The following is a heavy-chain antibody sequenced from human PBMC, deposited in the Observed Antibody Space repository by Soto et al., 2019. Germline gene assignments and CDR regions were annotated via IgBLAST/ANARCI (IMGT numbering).Heavy chain of an antibody. CDR2: IHPIVGST. Sequence: QVQLVQSGAEVKKPGASVKVSCRASGYTFTNYYMHWVRQAPGQGLEWMGIIHPIVGSTSYAKKFKGRVTLTSDTSTSTVYMELTSLRSDDTAVYSCVREWLLLNDRPDQYYGLDVWGQGTTVIVSS. CDR1: GYTFTNYY. V-gene: IGHV1-46*01. CDR3: VREWLLLNDRPDQYYGLDV. J-gene: IGHJ6*02. D-gene: IGHD5-12*01.